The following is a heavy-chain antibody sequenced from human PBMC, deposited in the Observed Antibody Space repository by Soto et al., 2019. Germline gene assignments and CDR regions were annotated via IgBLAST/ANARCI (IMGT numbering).Heavy chain of an antibody. Sequence: EVQLLESGGGLVQPGGSLRLSCAASGFTFSSYAMSWVRQAPGKGLEWVSAISGSGDTTQYADSVKGRFTISRDNSKNTLYLQMNSLRAEDTAVYYCAKDPTTVGFFDSWGHGTLVTVSS. CDR3: AKDPTTVGFFDS. V-gene: IGHV3-23*01. J-gene: IGHJ4*01. CDR2: ISGSGDTT. CDR1: GFTFSSYA. D-gene: IGHD4-17*01.